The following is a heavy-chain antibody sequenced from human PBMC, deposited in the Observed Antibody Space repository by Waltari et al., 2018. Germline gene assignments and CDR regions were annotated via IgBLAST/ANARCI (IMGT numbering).Heavy chain of an antibody. V-gene: IGHV3-30*04. CDR3: AREERRTFDY. J-gene: IGHJ4*02. CDR2: ISFDGSSK. Sequence: QVQLVESGGGVVQPGRSLRLSCAASGLLFISFAMHWVRQAPGKGLEWVAVISFDGSSKYYADSVKGRFTISRDNSKNTLYLQMNSLRAEDTAVYYCAREERRTFDYWGQGTLVTVSS. CDR1: GLLFISFA. D-gene: IGHD1-1*01.